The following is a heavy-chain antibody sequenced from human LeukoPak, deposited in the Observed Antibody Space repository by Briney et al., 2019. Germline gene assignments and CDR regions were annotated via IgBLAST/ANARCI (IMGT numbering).Heavy chain of an antibody. Sequence: SETLSLTCTVSGYSISSGNYWDWIRQPPGKGLEWIGSIYHSGSTYYNPSLKSRVTISVDTSKNQFSLKLSSVTAADTAVYYCARQRGSSWYFFDYWGQGTLVTVSS. CDR1: GYSISSGNY. CDR3: ARQRGSSWYFFDY. J-gene: IGHJ4*02. D-gene: IGHD6-13*01. CDR2: IYHSGST. V-gene: IGHV4-38-2*02.